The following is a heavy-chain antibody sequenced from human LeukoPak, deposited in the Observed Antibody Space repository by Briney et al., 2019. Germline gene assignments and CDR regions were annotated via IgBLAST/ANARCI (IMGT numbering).Heavy chain of an antibody. CDR2: ISSTTTTI. CDR3: ARVIRVAVDAFDI. J-gene: IGHJ3*02. D-gene: IGHD2-15*01. Sequence: GGSLRLSCAASGFTFSNYRINWVRQAPGKGLEWVSYISSTTTTIHYADSVKGRFTISRDNAKNSVYLQMNSLRAEDTAVYYCARVIRVAVDAFDIWGQGTMVTVSS. V-gene: IGHV3-48*01. CDR1: GFTFSNYR.